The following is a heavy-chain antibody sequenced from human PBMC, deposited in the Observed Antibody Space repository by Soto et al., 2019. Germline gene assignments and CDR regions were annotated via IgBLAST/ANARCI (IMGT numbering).Heavy chain of an antibody. CDR3: ARDPQVRVVVVAATPFFDY. CDR1: GFTFSSYA. J-gene: IGHJ4*02. CDR2: ISYAGSNE. D-gene: IGHD2-15*01. V-gene: IGHV3-30-3*01. Sequence: QVQLVESGGGVVQPGRSLRLSCAASGFTFSSYAMHWVRQAPGKWLECVAVISYAGSNEYYADSVKGRFTISRDNSKNTLYLQMNSLRAEDTAVYYCARDPQVRVVVVAATPFFDYWGQGTLVTVSS.